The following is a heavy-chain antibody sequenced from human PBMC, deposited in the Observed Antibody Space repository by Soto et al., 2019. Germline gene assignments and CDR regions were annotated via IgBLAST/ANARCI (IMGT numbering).Heavy chain of an antibody. CDR3: ARSIAARQVHWYFDL. V-gene: IGHV3-33*01. CDR2: IWYDGSNK. CDR1: GFTFSSYG. D-gene: IGHD6-13*01. J-gene: IGHJ2*01. Sequence: QVQLVESGRGVVQPGRSLRLSCAASGFTFSSYGMHWVRQAPGKGLEWVAVIWYDGSNKYYADSVKGRFTISRDNSKNTLYLQMNSLRAEDTAVYYCARSIAARQVHWYFDLWGRGTLVTVSS.